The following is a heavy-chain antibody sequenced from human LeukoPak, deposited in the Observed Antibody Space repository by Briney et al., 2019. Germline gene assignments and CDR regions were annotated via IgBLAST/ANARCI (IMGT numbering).Heavy chain of an antibody. CDR3: ARDSCSGGSCYMYNWFDP. J-gene: IGHJ5*02. CDR1: GGSISSYY. Sequence: SETLSLTCTVSGGSISSYYWSWIRQPAGKGLEWIGRIYTSGSTNYNPSLKSRVTMSVDTSKNQFSLKLSSVTAADTAVYYCARDSCSGGSCYMYNWFDPCGQGTLVTVSS. D-gene: IGHD2-15*01. CDR2: IYTSGST. V-gene: IGHV4-4*07.